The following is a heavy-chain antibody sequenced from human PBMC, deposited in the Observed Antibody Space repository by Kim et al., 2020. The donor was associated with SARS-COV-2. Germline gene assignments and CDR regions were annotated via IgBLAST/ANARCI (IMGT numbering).Heavy chain of an antibody. Sequence: SETLSLTCTVSGGSISSSSYYWGWIRQPPGKGLEWIGSIYYSGSTYYNPSLKSRVTISVDTSKNQFSLKLSSVTAADTAVYYCAREGVLRYFDWLFPRDAFDIWGQGTMVTVSS. CDR2: IYYSGST. D-gene: IGHD3-9*01. J-gene: IGHJ3*02. CDR1: GGSISSSSYY. CDR3: AREGVLRYFDWLFPRDAFDI. V-gene: IGHV4-39*07.